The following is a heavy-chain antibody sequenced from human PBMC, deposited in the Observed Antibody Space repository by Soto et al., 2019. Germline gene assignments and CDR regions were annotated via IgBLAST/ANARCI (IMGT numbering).Heavy chain of an antibody. J-gene: IGHJ3*02. CDR3: TTPELTGESRI. D-gene: IGHD7-27*01. Sequence: GGSLRLSCAASGFTFSGYAMSWFRRAPGKGLKGVGRIKSKTDGGTTDYAAPVKGRFTISRDDSKNTLYLQMNSLKTEDTAVYYCTTPELTGESRIWGQGTMVTVSS. CDR1: GFTFSGYA. CDR2: IKSKTDGGTT. V-gene: IGHV3-15*01.